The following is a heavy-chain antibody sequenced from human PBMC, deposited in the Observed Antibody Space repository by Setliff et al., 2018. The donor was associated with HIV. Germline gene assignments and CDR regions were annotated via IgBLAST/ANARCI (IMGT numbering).Heavy chain of an antibody. CDR2: IWYNGINK. CDR1: RFTFNSYG. V-gene: IGHV3-33*01. Sequence: PGGSLRLSCAASRFTFNSYGMHWVRQAPGKGLEWVAFIWYNGINKYYADSVKGRFTISRDNSKNTLYLQMNSLRAEDTAIYYCVGDPPQSGYAFAIWGQGTMVTVSS. J-gene: IGHJ3*02. D-gene: IGHD7-27*01. CDR3: VGDPPQSGYAFAI.